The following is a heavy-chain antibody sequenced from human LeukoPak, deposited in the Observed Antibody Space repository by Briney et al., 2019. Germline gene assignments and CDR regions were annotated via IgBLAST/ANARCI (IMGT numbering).Heavy chain of an antibody. D-gene: IGHD6-13*01. CDR1: GGSISSGSYY. Sequence: PSQTLSLTCTVSGGSISSGSYYWSWIRQPAVKGLEWIGRIYHSGSTYYNPSLKSRVTISVDTSKNQFSLRLSSVTAADTAVYYCARKAAAGDFDYWGQGTLVTVSS. CDR2: IYHSGST. CDR3: ARKAAAGDFDY. V-gene: IGHV4-61*02. J-gene: IGHJ4*02.